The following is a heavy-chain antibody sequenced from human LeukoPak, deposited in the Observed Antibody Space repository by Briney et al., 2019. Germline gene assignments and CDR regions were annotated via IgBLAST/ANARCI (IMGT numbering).Heavy chain of an antibody. CDR1: GGSINSGDFY. V-gene: IGHV4-30-4*08. Sequence: SETLSLTCTVSGGSINSGDFYWSWIRQPPGKGLEWIGYIYYTGSTYYNPSLKSRVTISIDTSKNQFSLRLSSVTAADTAVYYCARAWSRIAVSSTEFDPWGQGTLVTVSS. CDR3: ARAWSRIAVSSTEFDP. D-gene: IGHD6-19*01. CDR2: IYYTGST. J-gene: IGHJ5*02.